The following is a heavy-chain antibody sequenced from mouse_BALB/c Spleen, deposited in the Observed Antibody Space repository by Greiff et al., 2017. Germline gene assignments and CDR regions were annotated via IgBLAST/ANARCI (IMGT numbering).Heavy chain of an antibody. V-gene: IGHV1-7*01. CDR1: GYTFTSYW. J-gene: IGHJ2*01. CDR2: INPSTGYT. CDR3: ANDGYYDY. D-gene: IGHD2-3*01. Sequence: QVQLQQSGAELAKPGASVKMSCKASGYTFTSYWMHWVKQRPGQGLEWIGYINPSTGYTEYNQKFKDKATLTADKSSSTAYMQLSSLTSEDSAVYYCANDGYYDYWGQGTTLTVSS.